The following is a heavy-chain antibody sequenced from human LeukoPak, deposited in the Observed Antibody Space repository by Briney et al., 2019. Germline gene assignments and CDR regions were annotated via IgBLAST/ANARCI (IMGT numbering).Heavy chain of an antibody. CDR1: GGSISSYY. J-gene: IGHJ3*02. Sequence: SSETLSLACTVSGGSISSYYWSWIRQPAGKGLEWIGRIYTSGSTNYNPSLKSRVTISVDTSKNQFSLKLSSVTAADTAVYYCARDRRYYDSSGYYLWDAFDIWGQGTMVTVSS. CDR3: ARDRRYYDSSGYYLWDAFDI. D-gene: IGHD3-22*01. CDR2: IYTSGST. V-gene: IGHV4-4*07.